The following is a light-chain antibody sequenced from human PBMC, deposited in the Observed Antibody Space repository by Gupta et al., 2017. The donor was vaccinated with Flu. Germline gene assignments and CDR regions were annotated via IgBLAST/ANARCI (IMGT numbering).Light chain of an antibody. J-gene: IGLJ3*02. CDR3: ESWANSLSATV. V-gene: IGLV1-51*02. CDR1: SSSIGNNY. Sequence: QSVLTQPPSVSAAPLQKVTISCSGSSSSIGNNYVSWYQQFPGKAPKLLIYETNRRPSGITDRFSGSKSGKSATLGITGLQTGDEADYYCESWANSLSATVFGGGTKVTVL. CDR2: ETN.